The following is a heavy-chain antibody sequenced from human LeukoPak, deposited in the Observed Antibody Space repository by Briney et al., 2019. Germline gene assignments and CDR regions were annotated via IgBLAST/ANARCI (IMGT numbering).Heavy chain of an antibody. CDR1: GFTFSSYV. CDR3: ARDWVYKMDY. CDR2: ISHDGII. Sequence: GGSLRLSCETAGFTFSSYVMHWVRRTPGKGLVWVSRISHDGIISYADSVKGRFTISRDNAKNTLILQMNSLRVEDTAVYYCARDWVYKMDYWGRGTLVTVSS. V-gene: IGHV3-74*01. D-gene: IGHD5-24*01. J-gene: IGHJ4*02.